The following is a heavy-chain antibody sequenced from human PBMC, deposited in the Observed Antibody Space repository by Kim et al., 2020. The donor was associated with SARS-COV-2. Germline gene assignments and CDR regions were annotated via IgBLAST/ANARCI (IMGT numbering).Heavy chain of an antibody. CDR1: GDSINTYY. Sequence: SETLSLTCTVSGDSINTYYWSWIRQPPGKGLEWIGYIYYSGSTNYNPSLKSRVTMSVDTYRNQFSLQLSSVTAADTAVYYCARDRIHEDTPLYGGTVYYYYGMDVWGQGTTVTVSS. CDR2: IYYSGST. V-gene: IGHV4-59*01. J-gene: IGHJ6*02. D-gene: IGHD5-12*01. CDR3: ARDRIHEDTPLYGGTVYYYYGMDV.